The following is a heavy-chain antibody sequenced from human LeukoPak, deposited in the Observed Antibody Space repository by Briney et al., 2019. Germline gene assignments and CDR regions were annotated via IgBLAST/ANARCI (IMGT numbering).Heavy chain of an antibody. J-gene: IGHJ6*02. D-gene: IGHD6-13*01. Sequence: SQTLSLTCTVSGGSISSGDYYWSWIRQPPGKGLEWIGYIYYSGSTNFNPSLKSRVTISVDTSKNQFSLKLSSVTAADTAVYYCARASSSWYGMDVWGQGTTVTVSS. V-gene: IGHV4-30-4*01. CDR1: GGSISSGDYY. CDR2: IYYSGST. CDR3: ARASSSWYGMDV.